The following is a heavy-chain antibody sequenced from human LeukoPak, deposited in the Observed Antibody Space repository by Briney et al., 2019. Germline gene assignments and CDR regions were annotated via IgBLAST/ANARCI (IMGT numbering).Heavy chain of an antibody. D-gene: IGHD3-3*01. CDR1: GGTFSSYA. CDR2: IIPIFGTA. J-gene: IGHJ4*02. Sequence: SVKVSCKASGGTFSSYAISWVRQAPGQGLEWMGGIIPIFGTANYAQKFQGRVTITADESTSTAYMELSSLRSEDTAVYYCARDGNDFWNGYWTDYFDYWGQGTLVTVSS. CDR3: ARDGNDFWNGYWTDYFDY. V-gene: IGHV1-69*13.